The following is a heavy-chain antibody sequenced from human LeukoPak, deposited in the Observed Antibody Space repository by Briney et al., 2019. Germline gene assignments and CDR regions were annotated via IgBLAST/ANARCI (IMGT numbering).Heavy chain of an antibody. J-gene: IGHJ3*01. CDR3: ARGLAADLRNAFDV. CDR1: GYTFSSYW. D-gene: IGHD6-13*01. Sequence: GESLKISCKGSGYTFSSYWIGWVRQMPGKGLEWMGIIYPGDSDTRYSPSFQGQVTISADNSITTAYLQWSSLKASDTAMYYCARGLAADLRNAFDVWGQGAMVTVSS. V-gene: IGHV5-51*03. CDR2: IYPGDSDT.